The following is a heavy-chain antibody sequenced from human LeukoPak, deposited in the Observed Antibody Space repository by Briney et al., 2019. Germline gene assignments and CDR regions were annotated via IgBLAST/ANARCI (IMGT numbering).Heavy chain of an antibody. V-gene: IGHV4-38-2*02. CDR1: GYSISSGYY. CDR3: ARHEDYYSSGWYYFDY. CDR2: IYHSGST. Sequence: SETLSLTCTVSGYSISSGYYWGWIRQPPGKGLEWIGSIYHSGSTYYNPSLKSRVTISVDTSKNQFSLKLSSVTAADTAVYYCARHEDYYSSGWYYFDYWGQGTLVTVSS. D-gene: IGHD6-19*01. J-gene: IGHJ4*02.